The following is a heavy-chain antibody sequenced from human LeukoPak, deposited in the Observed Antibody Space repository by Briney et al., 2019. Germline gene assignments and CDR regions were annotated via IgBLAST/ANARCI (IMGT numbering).Heavy chain of an antibody. Sequence: SETLSLTCAVSGVSISSYYWGWVRQPPGKGLEWIGSIYYSGSTYYNPSLKSRVTISVDTSKNQFSLKLSSVTAADTAVYYCARHHTRDTAMASLFDYWGQGTLVTVSS. V-gene: IGHV4-39*01. D-gene: IGHD5-18*01. CDR2: IYYSGST. J-gene: IGHJ4*02. CDR1: GVSISSYY. CDR3: ARHHTRDTAMASLFDY.